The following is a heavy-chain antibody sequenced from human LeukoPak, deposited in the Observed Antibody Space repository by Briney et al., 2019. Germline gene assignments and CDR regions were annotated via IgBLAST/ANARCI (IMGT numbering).Heavy chain of an antibody. V-gene: IGHV3-23*01. CDR1: GFTFSSYG. Sequence: PGGSLRLSCAASGFTFSSYGMSWVRQAPGKGLEWVSAISGSGGSTYYADSVKGRFTISRDNSKNTLYLQMNSLRAEDTAVYYCARRRYYDSSGYYYGMVNAFDIWGQGTVVTVPS. D-gene: IGHD3-22*01. CDR3: ARRRYYDSSGYYYGMVNAFDI. CDR2: ISGSGGST. J-gene: IGHJ3*02.